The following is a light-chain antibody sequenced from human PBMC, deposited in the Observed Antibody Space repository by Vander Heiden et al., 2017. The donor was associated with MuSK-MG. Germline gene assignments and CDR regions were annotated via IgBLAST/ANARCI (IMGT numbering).Light chain of an antibody. Sequence: DIQMTQSPATLSASVGDRVTITCRASQTISSWLAWYQQKPGRAPKVLIYEASKSLSGVPSRFSGSESGTKFTLTISSLQPDDSATYYCQQDDSPPYTFGRGTKLEIK. J-gene: IGKJ2*01. CDR3: QQDDSPPYT. CDR1: QTISSW. CDR2: EAS. V-gene: IGKV1-5*03.